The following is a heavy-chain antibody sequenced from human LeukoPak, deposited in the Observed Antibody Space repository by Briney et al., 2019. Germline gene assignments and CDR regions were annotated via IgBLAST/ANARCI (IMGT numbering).Heavy chain of an antibody. J-gene: IGHJ4*02. CDR3: ATYMQRGAFDY. Sequence: PGGSLRLSCAASGFTFTSYSMKWVRQAPGKGLQWVAVIDSSGGNIHYADSVEGRFTISRDNSKHTLYLQMTSLRADDTAVYYCATYMQRGAFDYWGQGTLVTVSS. CDR2: IDSSGGNI. CDR1: GFTFTSYS. D-gene: IGHD4/OR15-4a*01. V-gene: IGHV3-23*01.